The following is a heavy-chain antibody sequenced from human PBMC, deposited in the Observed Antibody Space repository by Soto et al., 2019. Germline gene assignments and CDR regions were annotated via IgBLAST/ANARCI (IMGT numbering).Heavy chain of an antibody. D-gene: IGHD6-6*01. CDR2: ISGSGGST. Sequence: GGSLRLSCAASGFTFSSYAMSWVRQAPGKGLEWVSAISGSGGSTYYADSVKGRFTISRDNSKNTLYLQMNSLRAEDTAVYYCAKDHTPSSSAVGYYYYYMDVWGKGTTVTVSS. V-gene: IGHV3-23*01. CDR1: GFTFSSYA. CDR3: AKDHTPSSSAVGYYYYYMDV. J-gene: IGHJ6*03.